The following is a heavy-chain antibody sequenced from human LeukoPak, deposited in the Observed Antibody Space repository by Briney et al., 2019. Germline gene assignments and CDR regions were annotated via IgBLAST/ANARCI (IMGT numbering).Heavy chain of an antibody. CDR1: GYTFTGYY. Sequence: ASVKVSCKASGYTFTGYYMHWVRQAPGQGLEWMGRINPNSGGTNYAQKFQGRVTMTRDTSISTAYMELSRLRSDDTAVYYCARSDDSSGYYGYWGRGTLVTVSS. V-gene: IGHV1-2*06. J-gene: IGHJ4*02. CDR2: INPNSGGT. D-gene: IGHD3-22*01. CDR3: ARSDDSSGYYGY.